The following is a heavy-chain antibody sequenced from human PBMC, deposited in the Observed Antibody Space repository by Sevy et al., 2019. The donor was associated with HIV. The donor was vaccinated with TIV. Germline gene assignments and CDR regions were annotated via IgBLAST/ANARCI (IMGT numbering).Heavy chain of an antibody. D-gene: IGHD1-7*01. CDR3: ARDDGNYYFHY. Sequence: GGSLRLSCAASGFTFSKYWMGWVRRAPGKGLEWVANVKQDAGQKHYVDSVKGRFTISRDNAKNSLYLQMNSLRAEDTAVFFCARDDGNYYFHYWGQGTLVTVSS. V-gene: IGHV3-7*01. CDR2: VKQDAGQK. J-gene: IGHJ4*02. CDR1: GFTFSKYW.